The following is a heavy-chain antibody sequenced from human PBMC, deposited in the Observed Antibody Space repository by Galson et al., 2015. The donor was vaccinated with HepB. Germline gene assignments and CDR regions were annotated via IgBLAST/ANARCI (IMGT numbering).Heavy chain of an antibody. CDR2: IRDSGGIT. CDR3: AKTSGYSSTWYDY. J-gene: IGHJ4*02. D-gene: IGHD6-13*01. V-gene: IGHV3-23*01. CDR1: GFTFSSYA. Sequence: SLRLSCAASGFTFSSYAMSWVRQAPGKGLEWVSGIRDSGGITYYPDSVKGRFTISRDNSKNTLYLQMNSLRVEDTAVYYCAKTSGYSSTWYDYWGQGTLVTVSS.